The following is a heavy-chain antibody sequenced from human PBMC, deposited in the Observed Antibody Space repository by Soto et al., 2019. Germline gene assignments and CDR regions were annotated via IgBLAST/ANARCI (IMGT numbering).Heavy chain of an antibody. J-gene: IGHJ4*02. D-gene: IGHD6-13*01. V-gene: IGHV4-39*02. Sequence: PXETLSLSCVDSGGSGTNTTYFWGWIRQPPGKGPEWIGSIYYSGTTYSNPSLKSRLTMSIDTSKNHLYLTLISVTAADTAVYYCAFPATADFDYWGKGILVTVSS. CDR3: AFPATADFDY. CDR1: GGSGTNTTYF. CDR2: IYYSGTT.